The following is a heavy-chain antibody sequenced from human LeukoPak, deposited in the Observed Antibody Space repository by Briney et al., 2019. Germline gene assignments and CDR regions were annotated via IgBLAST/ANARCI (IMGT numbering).Heavy chain of an antibody. J-gene: IGHJ3*02. CDR3: ARRISFATGDALDM. Sequence: GESLKISCKGSGYSFATYWIGWVRQMPGKGLEWMGIIYPGDSDTRYSPSFEGQVTISADKSISTAYLQWNSLKASDTAIYYCARRISFATGDALDMWGQGTMVSVSS. CDR1: GYSFATYW. V-gene: IGHV5-51*01. CDR2: IYPGDSDT. D-gene: IGHD3-3*02.